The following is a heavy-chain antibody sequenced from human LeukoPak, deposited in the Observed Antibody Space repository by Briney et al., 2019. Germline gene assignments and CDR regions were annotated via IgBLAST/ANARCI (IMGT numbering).Heavy chain of an antibody. V-gene: IGHV1-2*02. Sequence: ASVKVSCKASGYSFTGHYMHWVRQAPGQGLEWMGWINPNSGGTNYAQKFQGRVTMTRDTSISTAYMELSRLRSDDTAVYYCARELLPDVTTSAFDIWGQGTMVTVSS. CDR1: GYSFTGHY. D-gene: IGHD4-17*01. CDR2: INPNSGGT. CDR3: ARELLPDVTTSAFDI. J-gene: IGHJ3*02.